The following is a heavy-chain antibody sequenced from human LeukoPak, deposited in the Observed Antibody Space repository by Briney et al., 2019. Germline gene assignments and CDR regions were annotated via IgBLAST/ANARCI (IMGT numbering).Heavy chain of an antibody. Sequence: GGSLRLSCAASGFTFDDYAMHWVRQAPGKGLEWVSGISWNSGSIGYADSVKGRFTISRDNAKDSLYLQMNSLRAEDTAVYYCASCSGTCYLGDYWGQGTLVTVSS. J-gene: IGHJ4*02. V-gene: IGHV3-9*01. CDR1: GFTFDDYA. D-gene: IGHD7-27*01. CDR2: ISWNSGSI. CDR3: ASCSGTCYLGDY.